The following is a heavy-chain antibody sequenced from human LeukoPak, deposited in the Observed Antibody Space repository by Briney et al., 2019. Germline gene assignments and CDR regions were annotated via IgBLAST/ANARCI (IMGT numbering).Heavy chain of an antibody. CDR1: GGSISSYY. CDR3: ARDQGTAAAGLVWFDP. V-gene: IGHV4-4*07. D-gene: IGHD6-13*01. CDR2: IYTSGST. Sequence: SETLSLTCTVSGGSISSYYWSWIRQPAGKGLEWIGRIYTSGSTNYNPSLKSRVTMSVDTSKNQFSLKLSSVTAADTAVYYCARDQGTAAAGLVWFDPWGQGTLVTVSS. J-gene: IGHJ5*02.